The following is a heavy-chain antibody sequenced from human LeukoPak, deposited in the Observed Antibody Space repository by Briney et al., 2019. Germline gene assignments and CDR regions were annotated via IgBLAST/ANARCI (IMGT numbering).Heavy chain of an antibody. J-gene: IGHJ3*02. D-gene: IGHD3-22*01. CDR3: ARDADSSGYYGAFDI. CDR1: GGSFSGYY. Sequence: PSETLSLTCAVHGGSFSGYYWSWIRQPPGKGLEWVGEINHSGSTNYNPSLKSRVTISVDTSKNQFSLKLSSVTAADTAVYYCARDADSSGYYGAFDIWGQGTMVTVSS. CDR2: INHSGST. V-gene: IGHV4-34*01.